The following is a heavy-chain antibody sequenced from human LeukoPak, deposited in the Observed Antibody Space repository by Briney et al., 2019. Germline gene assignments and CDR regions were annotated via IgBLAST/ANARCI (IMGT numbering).Heavy chain of an antibody. CDR1: GGSISSNTYY. V-gene: IGHV4-39*01. D-gene: IGHD3-22*01. Sequence: SETLSLTCTVSGGSISSNTYYWDWIRQPPGKGLECIGSIYYGGSTYYNPSLKSRVIISVDTSKNQFSLKLTSVTAADTAVYFCARHYDISRYYYSFDYWGQGTLVTVSS. CDR3: ARHYDISRYYYSFDY. CDR2: IYYGGST. J-gene: IGHJ4*02.